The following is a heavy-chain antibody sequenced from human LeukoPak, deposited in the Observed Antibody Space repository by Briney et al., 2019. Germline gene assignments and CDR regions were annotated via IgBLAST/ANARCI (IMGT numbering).Heavy chain of an antibody. J-gene: IGHJ4*02. D-gene: IGHD5-24*01. CDR3: ARAGGRDGYNFYYFDY. CDR1: GFTFSSYA. V-gene: IGHV3-30-3*01. CDR2: ISYDGSNK. Sequence: GGSLRLSCAASGFTFSSYATHWVRQAPGKGLEWVAVISYDGSNKYYADSVKGRFTISRDNSKNTLYLQMNSLRAEDTAVYYCARAGGRDGYNFYYFDYWGQGTLVTVSS.